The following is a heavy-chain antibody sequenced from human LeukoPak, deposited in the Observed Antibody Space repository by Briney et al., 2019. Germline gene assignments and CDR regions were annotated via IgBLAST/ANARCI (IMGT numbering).Heavy chain of an antibody. D-gene: IGHD1-26*01. CDR3: ATDTRSYDAFDI. J-gene: IGHJ3*02. CDR2: IYYSGIT. V-gene: IGHV4-39*07. Sequence: PSETLSLTCTVSGGSISSSSYYWGWIRQPPGKGLEWIGNIYYSGITYCNPSLKSRVTISLDTSKNQFSLKLSSVTAADTAVYYCATDTRSYDAFDIWGQGTMVTVSS. CDR1: GGSISSSSYY.